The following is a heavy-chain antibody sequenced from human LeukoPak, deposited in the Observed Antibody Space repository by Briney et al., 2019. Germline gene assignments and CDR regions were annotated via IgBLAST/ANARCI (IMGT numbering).Heavy chain of an antibody. CDR3: STYLYDILTGGIDY. CDR1: GFTFRNAW. J-gene: IGHJ4*02. V-gene: IGHV3-15*01. D-gene: IGHD3-9*01. CDR2: IKSKTDGGTT. Sequence: GGSLRLSCAASGFTFRNAWMTWVRQAPGKGLEWVGRIKSKTDGGTTDYAAPVKGRFTISRDDSKNTLYLQLNSLKIEDTAVYYCSTYLYDILTGGIDYWGQGTLVTVSP.